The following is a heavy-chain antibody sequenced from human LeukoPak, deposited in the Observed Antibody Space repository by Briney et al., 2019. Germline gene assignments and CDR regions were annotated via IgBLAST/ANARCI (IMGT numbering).Heavy chain of an antibody. J-gene: IGHJ4*02. CDR3: AKLRDSRTDFDY. CDR2: ISGSGGST. V-gene: IGHV3-23*01. D-gene: IGHD2-8*02. CDR1: GFTFSSYA. Sequence: PGGSLRLSCAASGFTFSSYAMSWVRQAPGKGLEWVSGISGSGGSTYYADSVMGRFTISRDNSKNTLYLQMNSLRAEDTAVYYCAKLRDSRTDFDYWGQGTLVTVSS.